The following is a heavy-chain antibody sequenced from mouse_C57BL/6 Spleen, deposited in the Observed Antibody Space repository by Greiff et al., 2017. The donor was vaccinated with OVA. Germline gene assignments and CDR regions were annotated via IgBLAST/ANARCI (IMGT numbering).Heavy chain of an antibody. J-gene: IGHJ4*01. CDR1: GFNIKDDY. CDR3: TTWNYYGSSYGAMDY. V-gene: IGHV14-4*01. CDR2: IDPENGDT. Sequence: EVKLQESGAELVRPGASVKLSCTASGFNIKDDYMHWVKQRPEQGLEWIGWIDPENGDTEYASKFHGKATITADTSSNTAYLQLSSLTSEDTAVYYGTTWNYYGSSYGAMDYWGQGTSVTVSS. D-gene: IGHD1-1*01.